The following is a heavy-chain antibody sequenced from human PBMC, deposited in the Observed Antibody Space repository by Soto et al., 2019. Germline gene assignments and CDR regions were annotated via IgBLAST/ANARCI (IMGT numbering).Heavy chain of an antibody. D-gene: IGHD2-15*01. J-gene: IGHJ4*02. V-gene: IGHV3-13*01. CDR3: ARGQEVGAHFFDS. Sequence: PXGSLKLSCEASGFTSSGFDMHWVRQPTGKGLEWVSTIGTAGDTYYAVSVKGRFTISRDNAKNSLSLQMNSLRAGDTAVYFCARGQEVGAHFFDSWGQGTQVTVSS. CDR1: GFTSSGFD. CDR2: IGTAGDT.